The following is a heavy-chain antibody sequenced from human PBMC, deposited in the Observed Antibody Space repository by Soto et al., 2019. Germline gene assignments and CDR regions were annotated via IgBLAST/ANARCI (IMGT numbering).Heavy chain of an antibody. V-gene: IGHV3-48*03. CDR3: AREEGYCSGGSCYYYGMDV. CDR1: GFTFSSYE. D-gene: IGHD2-15*01. Sequence: EVQLVESGGGLVQPGGSLRLSCAASGFTFSSYEMNWVHQAPGKGLEWVSYISSSGSTIYYADSVKGRFTISRDNAKNSLYLQMNSLRAEDTAVYYCAREEGYCSGGSCYYYGMDVWGQGTTVTVSS. J-gene: IGHJ6*02. CDR2: ISSSGSTI.